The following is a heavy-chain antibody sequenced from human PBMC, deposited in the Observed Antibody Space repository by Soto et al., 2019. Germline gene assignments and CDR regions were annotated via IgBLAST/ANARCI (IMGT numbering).Heavy chain of an antibody. Sequence: SETLSLTCAVYGGSFSGYYWSWIRQPPGKGLEWIGEINHSGSTNYNPSLKSRVNISVDTSKNQFSLKLSSVTAADTAVYYCARMGAKNYDFWSGYPTHNWFDPWGQGTQVTVSS. V-gene: IGHV4-34*01. J-gene: IGHJ5*02. CDR1: GGSFSGYY. D-gene: IGHD3-3*01. CDR2: INHSGST. CDR3: ARMGAKNYDFWSGYPTHNWFDP.